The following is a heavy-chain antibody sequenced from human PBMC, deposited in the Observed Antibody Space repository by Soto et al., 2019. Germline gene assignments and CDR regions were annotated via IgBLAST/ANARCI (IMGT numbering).Heavy chain of an antibody. D-gene: IGHD2-21*01. CDR2: MNNIGRT. Sequence: QVQLQESGPGLVKLSETLSLTCSVSGDSSSTFYWSWIRQSPGKGLEWIGYMNNIGRTNYNPSLTSRVTISLDTSKNQFSLNVGSVIAADTAVYYCARSFGRDSIRCNWFDPWGQGTLVTVSS. V-gene: IGHV4-59*01. J-gene: IGHJ5*02. CDR1: GDSSSTFY. CDR3: ARSFGRDSIRCNWFDP.